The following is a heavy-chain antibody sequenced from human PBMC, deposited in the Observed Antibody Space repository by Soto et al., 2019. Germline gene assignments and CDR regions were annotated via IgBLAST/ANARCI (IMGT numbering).Heavy chain of an antibody. V-gene: IGHV1-18*04. D-gene: IGHD3-3*01. J-gene: IGHJ6*02. CDR1: GYTFTSYG. CDR2: ISAYNGNT. Sequence: VQLVQSGAEVKKPGASVKVSCKASGYTFTSYGISWVRQAPGQGLEWMGWISAYNGNTNYAQKLQGRVTMTTDTSTSTAYMELRSLRSDDTAVYYCARGSSYYDFWSGPYYYYGMDVWGQGTTVTVSS. CDR3: ARGSSYYDFWSGPYYYYGMDV.